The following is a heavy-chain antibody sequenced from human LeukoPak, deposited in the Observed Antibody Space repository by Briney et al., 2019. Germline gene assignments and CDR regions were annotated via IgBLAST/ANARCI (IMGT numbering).Heavy chain of an antibody. Sequence: GGSLRLSCAASGFTFSSYGMHWVRQAPGKGLEWVAVISYDGSNKYYADSVKGRFTISRDNSKNTLYLQMNSLRAEDTAVYYCAKDRVPLEYCSSTSCFAYFDYWGQGTLVTVSS. CDR1: GFTFSSYG. CDR2: ISYDGSNK. J-gene: IGHJ4*02. CDR3: AKDRVPLEYCSSTSCFAYFDY. V-gene: IGHV3-30*18. D-gene: IGHD2-2*01.